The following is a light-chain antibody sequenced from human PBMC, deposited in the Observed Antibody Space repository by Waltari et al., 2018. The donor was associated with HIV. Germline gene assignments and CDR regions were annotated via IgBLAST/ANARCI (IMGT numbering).Light chain of an antibody. Sequence: QAVVTQEPALTVSPGGTVTLPCGSSSGPVTSGHPPHWFQQKPGQAPRALIYDANNRQSWTPARFSGSLLGGKAALTLSDAQPEDEADYFCLLSYSGARPAIFGGGTKLSVL. CDR3: LLSYSGARPAI. J-gene: IGLJ2*01. V-gene: IGLV7-46*01. CDR2: DAN. CDR1: SGPVTSGHP.